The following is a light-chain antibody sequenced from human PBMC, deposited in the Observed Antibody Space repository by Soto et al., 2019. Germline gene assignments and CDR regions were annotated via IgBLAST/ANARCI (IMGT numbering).Light chain of an antibody. CDR1: SSDVGSYNL. Sequence: QSALTQPASVSGSPGQSITISCTGTSSDVGSYNLVSWYQQHPGKAPKLMIYEGGKRPSGVSDRFSGSKSGNTASLTISGLQAEDEADYYCCTYAGGTTWVFDGGTKLTVL. V-gene: IGLV2-23*01. J-gene: IGLJ3*02. CDR3: CTYAGGTTWV. CDR2: EGG.